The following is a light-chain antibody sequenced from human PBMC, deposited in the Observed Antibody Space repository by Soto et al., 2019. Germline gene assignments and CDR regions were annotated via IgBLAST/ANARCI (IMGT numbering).Light chain of an antibody. CDR1: QSVSSY. V-gene: IGKV3-11*01. Sequence: EIVLTQSPATLSLSPGERATLSCRASQSVSSYLAWYQQKPGQAPRLLIYAASNRATGIPARFSGSGSRTDFTLTISRLEPEDSAVYYCQQHGISHITFGQGTRLEIK. J-gene: IGKJ5*01. CDR3: QQHGISHIT. CDR2: AAS.